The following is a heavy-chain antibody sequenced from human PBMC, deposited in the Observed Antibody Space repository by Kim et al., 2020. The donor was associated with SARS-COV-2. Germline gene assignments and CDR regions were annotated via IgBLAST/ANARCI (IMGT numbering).Heavy chain of an antibody. D-gene: IGHD3-10*01. J-gene: IGHJ4*02. Sequence: GGSLRLSCAASGFTFADSVMHWVRQAPGKGLEWVALVSGDGGTTYYADSVKGRFTISRDNSKDSLYLQMNSLRTDDTAFYYCSKASGGLPRYWGQGTLVTVSS. V-gene: IGHV3-43*02. CDR2: VSGDGGTT. CDR3: SKASGGLPRY. CDR1: GFTFADSV.